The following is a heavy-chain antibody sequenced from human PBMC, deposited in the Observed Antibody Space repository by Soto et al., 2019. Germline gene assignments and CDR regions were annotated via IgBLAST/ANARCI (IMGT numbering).Heavy chain of an antibody. Sequence: GGSLRLSCAASGFAFSNYAMSWVRQAPGKGLEWVSAISGSGASTYYADSVKGRFTISRDNSKNTLSLQVNSLGAEDSAVYYCARLRILRFFDCFGKGTLVTVSS. J-gene: IGHJ4*02. V-gene: IGHV3-23*01. CDR1: GFAFSNYA. D-gene: IGHD3-3*01. CDR3: ARLRILRFFDC. CDR2: ISGSGAST.